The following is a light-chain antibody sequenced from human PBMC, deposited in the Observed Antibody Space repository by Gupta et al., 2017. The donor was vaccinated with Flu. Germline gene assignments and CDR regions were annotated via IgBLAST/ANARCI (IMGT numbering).Light chain of an antibody. CDR1: TSNIGAGYD. J-gene: IGLJ1*01. V-gene: IGLV1-40*01. CDR3: QAYDYTLRAFV. CDR2: GKT. Sequence: QSVLPPPIPVSGATGQRVTSSCTGSTSNIGAGYDTHWYQQLPGAAPKLLIYGKTNRPSGVPERFSGSQSGTSASLAIAGLQAEDEADYYCQAYDYTLRAFVFRTGTKVTVL.